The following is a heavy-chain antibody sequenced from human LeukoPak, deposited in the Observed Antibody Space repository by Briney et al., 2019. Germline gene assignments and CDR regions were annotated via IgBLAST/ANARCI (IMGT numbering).Heavy chain of an antibody. CDR3: ASLRDYSSAFDI. CDR2: IYYSGST. CDR1: GGSISSYY. Sequence: PSETLSLTCTVSGGSISSYYWSWIRQPPGKGLEWIGYIYYSGSTNYNPSLKSRVTISVDTSKNQFSLKLSSVTAADTAVYYCASLRDYSSAFDIWGQGTMVTVSS. V-gene: IGHV4-59*01. J-gene: IGHJ3*02. D-gene: IGHD2-21*01.